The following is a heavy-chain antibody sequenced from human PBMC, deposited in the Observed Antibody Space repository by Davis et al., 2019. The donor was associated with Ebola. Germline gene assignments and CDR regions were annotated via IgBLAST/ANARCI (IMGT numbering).Heavy chain of an antibody. Sequence: SETLSLTCAVSGGSISSSNWWSWVRQSPGKGLEWIGTFYYAGTTFYNPSLKSRITVSVDPSKNQFSLKLNSATAADTAVYYCASLRQTYDSSGYSQPFDYWGQGSLVTVSS. CDR1: GGSISSSNW. V-gene: IGHV4-4*02. CDR3: ASLRQTYDSSGYSQPFDY. D-gene: IGHD3-22*01. J-gene: IGHJ4*02. CDR2: FYYAGTT.